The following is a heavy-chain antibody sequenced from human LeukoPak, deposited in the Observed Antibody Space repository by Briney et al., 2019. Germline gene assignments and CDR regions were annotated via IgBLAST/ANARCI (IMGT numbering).Heavy chain of an antibody. J-gene: IGHJ5*02. D-gene: IGHD3-22*01. CDR1: GGSITSHY. Sequence: SETLSLTCTVSGGSITSHYWTWIRQPPGKGLEWIECIYYSGSTNYNPSLKSRVTISVDTSKNQFSLELSSVTAADTAVYYCAEYYYDSSGYNDWFDPWGQGTLVTVSS. CDR2: IYYSGST. CDR3: AEYYYDSSGYNDWFDP. V-gene: IGHV4-59*11.